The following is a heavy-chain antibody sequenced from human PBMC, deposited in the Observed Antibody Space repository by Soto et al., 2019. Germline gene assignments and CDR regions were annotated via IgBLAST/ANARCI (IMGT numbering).Heavy chain of an antibody. CDR1: GGTFSSYA. Sequence: QVQLVQSGAEVKKPGSSVKVSCKASGGTFSSYAISWVRQAPGQGLEWMGGIIPIFGTANYAQKFQGRVTITADKSTSTAYMVLSSLRSEDTAVYYCARNIVGATRGAFDIWGQGTMVTVSS. CDR3: ARNIVGATRGAFDI. V-gene: IGHV1-69*06. J-gene: IGHJ3*02. D-gene: IGHD1-26*01. CDR2: IIPIFGTA.